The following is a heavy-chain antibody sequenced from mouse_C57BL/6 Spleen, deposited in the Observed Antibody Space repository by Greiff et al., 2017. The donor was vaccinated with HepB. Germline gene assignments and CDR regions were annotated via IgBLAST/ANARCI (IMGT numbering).Heavy chain of an antibody. CDR3: ARSHYGNYVDV. V-gene: IGHV1-61*01. CDR2: IYPSDSET. Sequence: QVHVKQSGAELVRPGSSVKLSCKASGYTFTSYWMDWVKQRPGQGLEWIGNIYPSDSETHYNQKFKDKATLTVDKSSSTAYIQLSSLTSEDSAVYYCARSHYGNYVDVWGTGTTVTVSS. J-gene: IGHJ1*03. CDR1: GYTFTSYW. D-gene: IGHD2-1*01.